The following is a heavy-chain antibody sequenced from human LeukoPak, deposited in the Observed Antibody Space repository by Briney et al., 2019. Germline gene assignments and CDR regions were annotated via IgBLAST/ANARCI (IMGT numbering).Heavy chain of an antibody. Sequence: SETLSLTCAVYGGSFCGYYWSWIRQPPGKGLEWIGEINHSGSTNYNPSLKSRVTISVDTSKNQFSLKLSSVTAADTAVYYCARGTMTTVTYYFDYWGQGTLVTVSS. CDR3: ARGTMTTVTYYFDY. D-gene: IGHD4-17*01. V-gene: IGHV4-34*01. CDR1: GGSFCGYY. CDR2: INHSGST. J-gene: IGHJ4*02.